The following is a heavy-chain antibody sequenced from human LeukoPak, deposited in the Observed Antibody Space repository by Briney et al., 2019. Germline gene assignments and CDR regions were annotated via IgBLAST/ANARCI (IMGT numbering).Heavy chain of an antibody. CDR3: AMLNGVYYDSSGYGRYFDY. CDR2: FDPEDGET. J-gene: IGHJ4*02. Sequence: ASVKVSCKVSGYTLTELSMHWVRQAPGKGLEWMGGFDPEDGETIYAQKFQGRVTMTEDTSTDTAYMELRSLRSDDPAVYYCAMLNGVYYDSSGYGRYFDYWGQGTLVTVSS. D-gene: IGHD3-22*01. V-gene: IGHV1-24*01. CDR1: GYTLTELS.